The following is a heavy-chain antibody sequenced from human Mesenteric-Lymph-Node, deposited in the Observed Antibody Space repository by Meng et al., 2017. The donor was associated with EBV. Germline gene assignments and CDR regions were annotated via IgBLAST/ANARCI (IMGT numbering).Heavy chain of an antibody. CDR3: ARTLSIAAAPFDY. D-gene: IGHD6-13*01. V-gene: IGHV4-4*02. J-gene: IGHJ4*02. CDR1: GGSISSSNW. Sequence: VAPRESGPGLVKPSGTLSLTCAVSGGSISSSNWWSWVRQPPGKGLEWIGEIYHSGSTNYNPSLKSRVTISVDKSKNQFSLKLSSVTAADTAVYYCARTLSIAAAPFDYWGQGTLVTVSS. CDR2: IYHSGST.